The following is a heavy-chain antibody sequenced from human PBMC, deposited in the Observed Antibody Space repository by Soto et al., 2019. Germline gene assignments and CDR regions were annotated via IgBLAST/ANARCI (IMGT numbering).Heavy chain of an antibody. J-gene: IGHJ4*02. V-gene: IGHV3-30*18. CDR1: GFTFSTYG. D-gene: IGHD3-22*01. CDR2: ISYDGNNK. CDR3: AKDRYYYDSSGYYGEFDY. Sequence: GGSLRLSCAASGFTFSTYGMHWVRQAPGKGLEWVAVISYDGNNKYYADSVKGRFTISRDNSKNTLYLQMCSLRAEDTAVYYCAKDRYYYDSSGYYGEFDYWGQGTLVTVSS.